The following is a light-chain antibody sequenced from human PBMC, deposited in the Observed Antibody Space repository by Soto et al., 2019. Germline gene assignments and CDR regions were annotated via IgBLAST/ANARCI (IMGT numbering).Light chain of an antibody. CDR3: QQYGSSRIT. V-gene: IGKV3-20*01. J-gene: IGKJ5*01. CDR2: GAS. CDR1: QSVSSSY. Sequence: EIVLTQSPGTLSLSPGERATLSCRASQSVSSSYLAWYQQKPGQAPRLLIYGASSRATGIPDRFSGSGSGTDFTLTSSRLEPEDFAVYYCQQYGSSRITVGRGTRLEIK.